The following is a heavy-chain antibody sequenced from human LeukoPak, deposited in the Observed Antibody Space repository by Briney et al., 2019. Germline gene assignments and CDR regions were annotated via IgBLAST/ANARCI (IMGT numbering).Heavy chain of an antibody. D-gene: IGHD2-2*01. CDR2: INPSGGST. CDR3: ARWTQQDQPGDHTGGFDS. V-gene: IGHV1-46*01. J-gene: IGHJ4*01. CDR1: GYTFTSYY. Sequence: ASVKVSCKASGYTFTSYYMHWVRQAPGQGLEWMGIINPSGGSTSYAQKFQGRVTMTRDTSTSTVYMELSSLRSEDTAVYYCARWTQQDQPGDHTGGFDSGGQEPWSPSPQ.